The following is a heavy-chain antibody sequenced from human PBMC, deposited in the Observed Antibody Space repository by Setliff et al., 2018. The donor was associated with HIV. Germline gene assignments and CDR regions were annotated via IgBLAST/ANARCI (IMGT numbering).Heavy chain of an antibody. Sequence: PSETLSLTCSVSGGSISSSSYSWGWIRQPSGKGLEYIGSIYNSGSTYYNPSLMSRVTISVDTSKSQFPLRLSSVTAADTAVYYCARHSFPFGGKGVDYWGQGTLVTVSS. V-gene: IGHV4-39*06. D-gene: IGHD2-15*01. CDR2: IYNSGST. CDR3: ARHSFPFGGKGVDY. J-gene: IGHJ4*02. CDR1: GGSISSSSYS.